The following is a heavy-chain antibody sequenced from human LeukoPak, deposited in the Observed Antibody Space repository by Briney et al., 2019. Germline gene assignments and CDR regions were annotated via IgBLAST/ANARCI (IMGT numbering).Heavy chain of an antibody. CDR3: ARHVAWRGVAVAGQFDY. V-gene: IGHV4-39*01. D-gene: IGHD6-19*01. CDR1: GGSISSSNYY. CDR2: IYYSGSA. J-gene: IGHJ4*02. Sequence: SETLSLTYTVSGGSISSSNYYWGWIRQPPGKGLEWIGSIYYSGSAYYNPSLESRVTISVDTSKNQFSLKLSSVTAADTAVYYCARHVAWRGVAVAGQFDYWGQGTLVTVSS.